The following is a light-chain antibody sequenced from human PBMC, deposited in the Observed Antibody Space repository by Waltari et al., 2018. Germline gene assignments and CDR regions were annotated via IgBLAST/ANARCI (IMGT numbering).Light chain of an antibody. CDR2: DVS. V-gene: IGLV2-14*03. Sequence: QSALTQAASVSGSPGQPHTIACTGRSSDVGVYNYVSWYQQHPGNAPKLIIYDVSNRPSGVSNRFSGSKSGNTASLTISGLQAEDEADYYCSSYISSSTLELFGGGTSLTVL. CDR3: SSYISSSTLEL. CDR1: SSDVGVYNY. J-gene: IGLJ2*01.